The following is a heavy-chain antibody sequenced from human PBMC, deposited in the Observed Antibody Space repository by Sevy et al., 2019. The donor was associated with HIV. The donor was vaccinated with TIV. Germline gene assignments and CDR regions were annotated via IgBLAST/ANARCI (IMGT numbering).Heavy chain of an antibody. V-gene: IGHV4-39*01. J-gene: IGHJ1*01. CDR3: ATRLGYCSGSSCYPPEYFHH. Sequence: SETLSLTCIVSGGSISSSSYYWGWIRQPPGKGLEWIGSIYYSGNTYYNPSLKSRVTISVDTSKKQFHLKLSSVTAADTAVYYCATRLGYCSGSSCYPPEYFHHWGQGTLVTVSS. CDR2: IYYSGNT. D-gene: IGHD2-15*01. CDR1: GGSISSSSYY.